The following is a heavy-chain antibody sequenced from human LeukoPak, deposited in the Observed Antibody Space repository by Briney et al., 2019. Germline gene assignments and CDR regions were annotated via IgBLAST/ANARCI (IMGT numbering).Heavy chain of an antibody. J-gene: IGHJ4*02. Sequence: GGSLRLSCAASGFTFSSGWMSWVRQAPGKGLEWVANIRQDGSTMSYVDSVRGRFTISRDNAKNSLYLQMSSLGADDTAVYYCVRDRGFGANDYWGQGTLVTVSS. CDR3: VRDRGFGANDY. D-gene: IGHD3-10*01. CDR2: IRQDGSTM. V-gene: IGHV3-7*01. CDR1: GFTFSSGW.